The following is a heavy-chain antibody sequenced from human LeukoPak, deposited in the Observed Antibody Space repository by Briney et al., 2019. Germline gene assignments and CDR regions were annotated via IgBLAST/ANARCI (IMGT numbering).Heavy chain of an antibody. D-gene: IGHD6-19*01. V-gene: IGHV3-23*01. CDR3: AKPIAVAGTDYYYYGMDV. Sequence: GGSLRLSCAASGFTFSSYAMSWVRQAPGKGLEWVSAISGSGGSTYYADSVKGRFTISRDNSKNTLYLQMNSPRAEDTAVYYCAKPIAVAGTDYYYYGMDVWGQGTTVTVSS. CDR2: ISGSGGST. CDR1: GFTFSSYA. J-gene: IGHJ6*02.